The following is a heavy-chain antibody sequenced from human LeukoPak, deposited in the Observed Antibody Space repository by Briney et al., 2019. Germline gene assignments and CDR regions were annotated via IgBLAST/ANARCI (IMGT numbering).Heavy chain of an antibody. CDR2: IWYDGNNK. CDR3: AREKGPYSSSWYNY. J-gene: IGHJ4*02. Sequence: GGSLRLSCAASGFTFSSYWMSWVRQAPGKGLEWVAVIWYDGNNKYYADSVKGRFTISRDNSKNTLYLQMNSLRAEDTAVYYCAREKGPYSSSWYNYWGQGTLVTVS. D-gene: IGHD6-13*01. V-gene: IGHV3-33*08. CDR1: GFTFSSYW.